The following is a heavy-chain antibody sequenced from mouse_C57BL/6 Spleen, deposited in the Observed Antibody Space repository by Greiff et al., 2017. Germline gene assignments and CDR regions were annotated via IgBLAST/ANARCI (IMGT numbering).Heavy chain of an antibody. V-gene: IGHV1-53*01. J-gene: IGHJ2*01. CDR2: INPSNGGT. D-gene: IGHD1-1*01. CDR3: ARRVTLVEAYFDY. Sequence: QVQLQQPGTELVKPGASVKLSCKASGYTFTSYWMHWVKQRPGKGLEWIGNINPSNGGTNYNEKFKSKATLTVDKSSSTAYMQLSRLTSEDSAVYYCARRVTLVEAYFDYWGQGTTLTVSS. CDR1: GYTFTSYW.